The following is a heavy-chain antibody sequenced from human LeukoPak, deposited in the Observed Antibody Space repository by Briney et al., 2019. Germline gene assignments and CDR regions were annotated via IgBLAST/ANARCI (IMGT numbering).Heavy chain of an antibody. V-gene: IGHV4-39*07. CDR3: ATRSVPGYNDY. J-gene: IGHJ4*02. CDR2: IYYSGST. Sequence: SETLSLTCTVSGGSISSSSYYWGWIRQPPGKGLEWIGSIYYSGSTYYNPSLKSRVAISVDTSKNQFSLKLSSVTAADTAVYYCATRSVPGYNDYWGQGTLVTVSS. D-gene: IGHD1-14*01. CDR1: GGSISSSSYY.